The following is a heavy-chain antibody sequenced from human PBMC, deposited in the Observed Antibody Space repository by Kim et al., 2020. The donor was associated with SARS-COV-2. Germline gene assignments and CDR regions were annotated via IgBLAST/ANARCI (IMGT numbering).Heavy chain of an antibody. J-gene: IGHJ4*02. Sequence: SGPTLVKPTQTLTLTCTFSGFSLSTSGVGVGWIRQPPGKALEWLALIYWDDDKRYSPSLKRRLTITKDTSKNQVVLTMTNMDPVDTATYYCAHRRSYYDILTGYYPPEFDYWGQGTLVTVSS. V-gene: IGHV2-5*02. CDR2: IYWDDDK. CDR1: GFSLSTSGVG. CDR3: AHRRSYYDILTGYYPPEFDY. D-gene: IGHD3-9*01.